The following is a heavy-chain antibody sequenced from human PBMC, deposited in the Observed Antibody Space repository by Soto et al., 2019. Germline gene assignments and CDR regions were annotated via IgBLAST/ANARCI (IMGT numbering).Heavy chain of an antibody. CDR2: IYSGGNT. D-gene: IGHD3-16*01. Sequence: EVQLVESGGGLVQPGGSLRLSCAASGFIVSSNYVTWVRQAPGKGLEWVSVIYSGGNTYYADSMKGRFTISRHNSENTVYLQVNSLRVEDTAMYFCAGGSRPLDYWGQGTLVIVSS. CDR1: GFIVSSNY. J-gene: IGHJ4*02. CDR3: AGGSRPLDY. V-gene: IGHV3-53*04.